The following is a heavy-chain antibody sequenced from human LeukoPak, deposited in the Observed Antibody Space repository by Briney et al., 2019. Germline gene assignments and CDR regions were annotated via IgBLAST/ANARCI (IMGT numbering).Heavy chain of an antibody. V-gene: IGHV1-2*02. CDR2: INPNSGGT. D-gene: IGHD3-3*01. CDR1: GYTFTGYY. CDR3: ALGLNDFWSGYQPFDY. Sequence: GASVKVSCKAPGYTFTGYYMHWVRQAPGQGLEWMGWINPNSGGTNYAQKFQGRGTMTRDTSISTAYMELSRLRSDDTAVYYCALGLNDFWSGYQPFDYWGQGTLVTVSS. J-gene: IGHJ4*02.